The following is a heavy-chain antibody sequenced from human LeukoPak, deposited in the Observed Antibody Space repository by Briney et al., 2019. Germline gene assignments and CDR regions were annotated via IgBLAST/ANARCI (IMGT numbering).Heavy chain of an antibody. Sequence: ASVKVSCKASGGTFSSYAISWVRQAPGQGLEWMGGIIPIFGTANYAQKFQGRVTITADESTSTAYMELSSLRSEDTAVYYCARRYSEGFDPWGQGTLVTVSS. V-gene: IGHV1-69*13. J-gene: IGHJ5*02. D-gene: IGHD5-12*01. CDR1: GGTFSSYA. CDR2: IIPIFGTA. CDR3: ARRYSEGFDP.